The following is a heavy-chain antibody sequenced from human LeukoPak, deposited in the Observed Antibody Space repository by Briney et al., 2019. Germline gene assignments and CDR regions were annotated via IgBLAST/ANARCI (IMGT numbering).Heavy chain of an antibody. CDR3: ASTLQGSYYKCLDY. CDR2: IIPIFGTA. CDR1: GGTFSSYA. D-gene: IGHD3-10*01. V-gene: IGHV1-69*13. J-gene: IGHJ4*02. Sequence: SVKVSCKASGGTFSSYAISWVRQAPGQGLEWMGGIIPIFGTANYAQKFQGRVTITADESTSTAYMELSSLRSEDMAVYYCASTLQGSYYKCLDYWGQGTLVTVSS.